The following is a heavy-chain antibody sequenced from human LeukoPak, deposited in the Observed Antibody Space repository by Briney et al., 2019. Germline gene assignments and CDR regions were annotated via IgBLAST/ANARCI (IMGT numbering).Heavy chain of an antibody. D-gene: IGHD2-21*01. CDR3: ARTASYCGGDCYSDY. Sequence: ASVKVSCKASGYTFTGYYMHWVRQAPGQGLEWMGWINPNSGGTNYAQKFQGRVTMTRDTSISTAYMEQSRLRSDDTAVYYCARTASYCGGDCYSDYWGQGTLVTVSS. CDR1: GYTFTGYY. CDR2: INPNSGGT. J-gene: IGHJ4*02. V-gene: IGHV1-2*02.